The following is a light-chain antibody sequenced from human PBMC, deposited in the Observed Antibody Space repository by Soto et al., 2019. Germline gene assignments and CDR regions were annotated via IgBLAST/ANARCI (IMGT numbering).Light chain of an antibody. CDR2: SNN. Sequence: SVLTQPLSASGTPGQRVNISCAGSRSNIGSNSVSWYQQLPGTAPKLLIYSNNQRPSGVPDRFSGSKSGTSASLAISGLQSEDEADYYCAAWDDSLNGLVFGGGTKLTVL. CDR3: AAWDDSLNGLV. J-gene: IGLJ2*01. CDR1: RSNIGSNS. V-gene: IGLV1-44*01.